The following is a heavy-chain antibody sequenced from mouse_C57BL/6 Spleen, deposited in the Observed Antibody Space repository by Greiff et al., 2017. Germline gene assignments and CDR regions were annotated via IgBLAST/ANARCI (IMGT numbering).Heavy chain of an antibody. Sequence: QVQLQQSGPGLVQPSQSLSITCTVSGFSLTSYGVHWVRQSPGKGLEWLGVIWSGGSTDYNAAFISRLSISKDNSKSQVFFKMHSPQSGDTAIYYCARRHYYGSSYDCDYWGQGTTLTVSS. CDR1: GFSLTSYG. V-gene: IGHV2-2*01. CDR2: IWSGGST. J-gene: IGHJ2*01. D-gene: IGHD1-1*01. CDR3: ARRHYYGSSYDCDY.